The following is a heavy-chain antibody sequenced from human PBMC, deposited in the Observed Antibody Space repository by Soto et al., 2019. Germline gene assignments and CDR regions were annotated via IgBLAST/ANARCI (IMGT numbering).Heavy chain of an antibody. J-gene: IGHJ4*02. CDR3: ARGIIVGGWYPYYFDY. CDR2: INVGNGNT. CDR1: GYTFITYA. V-gene: IGHV1-3*01. Sequence: QVQLVQSEAEVKKPGASVKVSCKASGYTFITYAMHWVRQAPGQRLEWMGWINVGNGNTKYSQKFQGRVSITRDTSASTAYMELSRLRSEDTAVYYCARGIIVGGWYPYYFDYWGQGTLVTVSS. D-gene: IGHD6-19*01.